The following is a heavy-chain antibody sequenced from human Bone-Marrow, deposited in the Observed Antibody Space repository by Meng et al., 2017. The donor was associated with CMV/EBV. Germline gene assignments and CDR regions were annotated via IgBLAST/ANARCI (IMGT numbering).Heavy chain of an antibody. D-gene: IGHD3-3*01. J-gene: IGHJ4*03. Sequence: GSLRLSCTVSGGSISSYYWSWIRQPPGKGLEWIGYIYYSGSTNYNPSLKSRVTISGDTSKKQFSLKLSSVTAADTAVYYCARGGAYDFWSGYFDYWGQGTTVTVSS. CDR2: IYYSGST. CDR1: GGSISSYY. V-gene: IGHV4-59*01. CDR3: ARGGAYDFWSGYFDY.